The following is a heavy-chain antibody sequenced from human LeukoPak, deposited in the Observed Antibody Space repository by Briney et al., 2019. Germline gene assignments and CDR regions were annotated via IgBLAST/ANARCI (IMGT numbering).Heavy chain of an antibody. CDR1: GGSISRYY. V-gene: IGHV4-59*08. CDR3: ARTDYDSSGYYYVLDY. J-gene: IGHJ4*02. D-gene: IGHD3-22*01. Sequence: SETLSLTCTVSGGSISRYYWSWIRQPPGKGLEWIGYIYYSGSTNCIPSLKSRVTISVDTSKNQFSMKLSSVTAADTAVYYCARTDYDSSGYYYVLDYRGQGTLVTVSS. CDR2: IYYSGST.